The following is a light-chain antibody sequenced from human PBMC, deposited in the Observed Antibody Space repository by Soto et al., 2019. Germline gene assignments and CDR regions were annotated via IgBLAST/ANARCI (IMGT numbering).Light chain of an antibody. CDR1: SSNIGAGYD. CDR3: QSYDSSLLGV. J-gene: IGLJ2*01. CDR2: GNS. V-gene: IGLV1-40*01. Sequence: QSVLTQPPSVSGAPGQRVTISCTGSSSNIGAGYDVHWYQQLPGTAPKLLIYGNSKRPSGVPDRFSGSKSGTSASLAITGLQADDEADYYCQSYDSSLLGVFGGGTKLTVL.